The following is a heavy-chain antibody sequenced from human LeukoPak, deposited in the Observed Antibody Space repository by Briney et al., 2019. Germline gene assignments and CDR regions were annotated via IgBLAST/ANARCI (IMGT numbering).Heavy chain of an antibody. CDR1: GFTFSSYS. Sequence: GGPLRLSCTVSGFTFSSYSMNWVRQAPGKGLEWVSFISSSSSTLHYADSVRGRFIISRDNARNALYLQMNSLRPEDTGVYYCARDWNYHFDYWGPGSLVTVSS. D-gene: IGHD1-7*01. J-gene: IGHJ4*02. CDR2: ISSSSSTL. CDR3: ARDWNYHFDY. V-gene: IGHV3-48*01.